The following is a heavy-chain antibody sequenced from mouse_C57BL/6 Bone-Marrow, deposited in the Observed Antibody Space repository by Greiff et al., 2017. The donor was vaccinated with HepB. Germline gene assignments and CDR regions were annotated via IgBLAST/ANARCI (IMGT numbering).Heavy chain of an antibody. CDR3: AREPAWFAY. CDR1: GYTFTDYY. V-gene: IGHV1-26*01. CDR2: INPNNGGT. J-gene: IGHJ3*01. Sequence: EVQLQQSGPELVKPGASVKISCKASGYTFTDYYMNWVKQSHGKSLEWIGDINPNNGGTSYNQKFKGKATLTVDKSSSTAYMELRSLTSEDSAVYYWAREPAWFAYWGQGTLVTVSA.